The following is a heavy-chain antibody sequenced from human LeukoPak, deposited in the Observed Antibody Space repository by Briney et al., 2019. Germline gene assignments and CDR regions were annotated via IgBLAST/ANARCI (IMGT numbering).Heavy chain of an antibody. V-gene: IGHV4-34*01. Sequence: SETLSLTCAVYGASFRNYYWSWIRQPPGKGLEWIGEVNHSGSTNYNPSLKSRVTISEDTSKNQFSLKLSSVTAADTAVYYCARVKRGRSSSWFLYWGQGTLVTVSS. CDR2: VNHSGST. D-gene: IGHD6-13*01. J-gene: IGHJ4*02. CDR3: ARVKRGRSSSWFLY. CDR1: GASFRNYY.